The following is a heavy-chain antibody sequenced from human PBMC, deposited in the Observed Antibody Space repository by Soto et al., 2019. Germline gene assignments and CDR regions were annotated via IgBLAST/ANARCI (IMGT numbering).Heavy chain of an antibody. CDR1: GGSISSDSYY. Sequence: SETLSLTCTVSGGSISSDSYYWGWIRQPPGKGLEWIGSIYYSGSTYYNPSLKSRVTVSVDTSKNQFSLKLSSVTAADTAVYYCARHPSDFWFDPWGQGTLVTVSS. V-gene: IGHV4-39*01. CDR2: IYYSGST. J-gene: IGHJ5*02. D-gene: IGHD2-21*02. CDR3: ARHPSDFWFDP.